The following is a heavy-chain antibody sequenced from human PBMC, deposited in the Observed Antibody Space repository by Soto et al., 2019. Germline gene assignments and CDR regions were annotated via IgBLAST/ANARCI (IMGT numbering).Heavy chain of an antibody. CDR1: GFTFSSYN. V-gene: IGHV3-48*02. CDR3: ARSKYIDY. Sequence: PGGSLRLSXIVSGFTFSSYNMNWVRQAPGKGLEWVTYISGSGSTIYYADSVKGRFTISRDNVKNSLYLQMNSLRDEDTAVYYCARSKYIDYWGQGTLVTVSS. J-gene: IGHJ4*02. D-gene: IGHD4-4*01. CDR2: ISGSGSTI.